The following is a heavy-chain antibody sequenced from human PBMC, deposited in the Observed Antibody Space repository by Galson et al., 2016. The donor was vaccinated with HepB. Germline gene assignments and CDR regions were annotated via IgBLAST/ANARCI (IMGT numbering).Heavy chain of an antibody. J-gene: IGHJ4*02. CDR3: ARTQRNGDELDY. CDR1: GFAFSSYS. CDR2: ISSRSSTQ. D-gene: IGHD4-17*01. V-gene: IGHV3-48*01. Sequence: SLRLSCAASGFAFSSYSMNWVRQAPGKGLEWVSYISSRSSTQYYADSVKGRFTISRDNSKNTLYLQMNSLSAEDTAVYYCARTQRNGDELDYWGQGTLVTVSS.